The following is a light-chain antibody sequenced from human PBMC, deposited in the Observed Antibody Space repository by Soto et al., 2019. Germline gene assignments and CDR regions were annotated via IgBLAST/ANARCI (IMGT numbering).Light chain of an antibody. V-gene: IGLV1-44*01. CDR1: SSNIGGNT. CDR2: SYD. Sequence: QSVLTQPHSASGTPGQRVTISCSTSSSNIGGNTVNWYQQVPGTAPKLLIYSYDQRPSGVPDRFSGSKSGTSASLAISGLQSEDEADYYCAAWDASLNGSVFGTGTKVTVL. J-gene: IGLJ1*01. CDR3: AAWDASLNGSV.